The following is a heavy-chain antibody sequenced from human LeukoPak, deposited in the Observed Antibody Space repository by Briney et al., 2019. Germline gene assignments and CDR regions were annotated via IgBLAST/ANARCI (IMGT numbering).Heavy chain of an antibody. V-gene: IGHV4-34*01. CDR3: ARHRSGWLQSSFDY. Sequence: SETLSLTCAVYGGSFSGYYWSWIRQPPGKGLEWIGEINHSGSTNYNPSLKSRVTISVDTSKNQFSLKLSSATAADTAVYYCARHRSGWLQSSFDYWGQGTLVTVSS. J-gene: IGHJ4*02. D-gene: IGHD5-24*01. CDR1: GGSFSGYY. CDR2: INHSGST.